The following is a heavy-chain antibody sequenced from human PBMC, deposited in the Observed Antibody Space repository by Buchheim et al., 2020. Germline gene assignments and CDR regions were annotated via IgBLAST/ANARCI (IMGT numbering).Heavy chain of an antibody. V-gene: IGHV3-30*18. Sequence: QVQLVESGGGLVKPGGSLRLSCAASGFTFSSYGMHWVRQAPGKGLEWVAVISYDGSNKYYADSVKGRFTVSRDNSKNTLYLRMNSLRAEDTAVYYCAKEGVYIYGTREYFDYWGQGTL. J-gene: IGHJ4*02. CDR1: GFTFSSYG. CDR2: ISYDGSNK. D-gene: IGHD5-18*01. CDR3: AKEGVYIYGTREYFDY.